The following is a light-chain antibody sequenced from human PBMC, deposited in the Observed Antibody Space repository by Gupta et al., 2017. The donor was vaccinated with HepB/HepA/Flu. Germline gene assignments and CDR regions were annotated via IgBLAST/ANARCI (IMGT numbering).Light chain of an antibody. Sequence: QSVLTQPPSASGTPGQRVTIPCSGSSSNIGSNAVNWYQQLPGTAPKLLIYNNNQRPSGVPYRFSGSKSGTSASLAIRGLQSDDEADYYCAAWDDSLNGVAFGGGTKLTVL. V-gene: IGLV1-44*01. CDR3: AAWDDSLNGVA. CDR1: SSNIGSNA. CDR2: NNN. J-gene: IGLJ2*01.